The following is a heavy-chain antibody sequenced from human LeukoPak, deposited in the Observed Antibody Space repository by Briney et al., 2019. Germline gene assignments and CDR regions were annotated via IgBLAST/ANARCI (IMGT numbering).Heavy chain of an antibody. CDR1: GYTFSSCA. D-gene: IGHD3-22*01. Sequence: ASVKVSCKASGYTFSSCAINWVRQAPGQGLEYMGWIDTKTGNPTYAQGFTGRFVFSLDTSVSTAYLQISSLKAEDTAVYYCAIHPSDSSGYFSYWGQGALVTVSS. CDR2: IDTKTGNP. CDR3: AIHPSDSSGYFSY. V-gene: IGHV7-4-1*02. J-gene: IGHJ4*02.